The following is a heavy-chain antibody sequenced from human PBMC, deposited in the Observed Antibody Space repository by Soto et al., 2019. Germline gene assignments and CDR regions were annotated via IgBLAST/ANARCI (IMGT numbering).Heavy chain of an antibody. CDR3: ASMGYHYGSGSYPLDY. CDR1: GGSTSSYY. V-gene: IGHV4-59*08. D-gene: IGHD3-10*01. CDR2: MYNSGST. J-gene: IGHJ4*02. Sequence: PSETLSLTCTVSGGSTSSYYWTWIRQPPGKGLEWIGFMYNSGSTYYNPSLKSRVTISLDTSKNQFSLNLRSVTAADTAVYYCASMGYHYGSGSYPLDYWGQGTLVTVSS.